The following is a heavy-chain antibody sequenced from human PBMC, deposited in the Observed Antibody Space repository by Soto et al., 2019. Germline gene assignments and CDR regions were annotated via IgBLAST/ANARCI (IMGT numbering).Heavy chain of an antibody. CDR1: GYIFTSSW. CDR2: IYPGDSDT. V-gene: IGHV5-51*01. J-gene: IGHJ4*02. Sequence: GESLKLSCKGSGYIFTSSWIGWVRQMPGKGLEWMGIIYPGDSDTRYSPSFQGQVTISADKSISTAYLQWSSLKAPDTAMYYCARLGYYDTSGFLPDFWGQGTQVTVSS. D-gene: IGHD3-22*01. CDR3: ARLGYYDTSGFLPDF.